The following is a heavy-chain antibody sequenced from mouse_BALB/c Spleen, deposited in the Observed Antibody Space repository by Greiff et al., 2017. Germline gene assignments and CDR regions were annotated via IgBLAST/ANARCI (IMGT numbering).Heavy chain of an antibody. Sequence: EVKLMESGAELVRSGASVKLSCTASGFNIKDYYLHWVKQRPEQGLEWIGWIDPENGDTEYAPKFPGQATMTADTSSNTAYLQLSSLTSEDTAVYYCNACGTTAHFDYWGQGTTLTVSS. V-gene: IGHV14-4*02. CDR2: IDPENGDT. CDR1: GFNIKDYY. J-gene: IGHJ2*01. D-gene: IGHD1-2*01. CDR3: NACGTTAHFDY.